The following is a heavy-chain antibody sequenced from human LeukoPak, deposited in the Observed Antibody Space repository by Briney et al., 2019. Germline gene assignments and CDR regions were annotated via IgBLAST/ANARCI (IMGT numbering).Heavy chain of an antibody. D-gene: IGHD2-15*01. CDR2: LTESGRT. Sequence: SETLSLTCAVYGGSFSGYFWSWIRQPPGKGLEWIGELTESGRTSYNPSVKSRVTIAEDTSKNQFSLKLSSVTAADTAVYYCARWSLRGCSGSPCFDYWGQGTLVTVSS. J-gene: IGHJ4*02. CDR1: GGSFSGYF. CDR3: ARWSLRGCSGSPCFDY. V-gene: IGHV4-34*01.